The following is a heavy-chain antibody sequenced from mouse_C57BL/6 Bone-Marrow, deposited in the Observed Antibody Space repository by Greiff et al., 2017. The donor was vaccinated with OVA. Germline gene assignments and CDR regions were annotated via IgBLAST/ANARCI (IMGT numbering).Heavy chain of an antibody. CDR2: IDPENGDT. CDR3: TTPYYSIWYFDV. J-gene: IGHJ1*03. CDR1: GFNIKDYY. Sequence: VQLQQSGAELVRPGASVKLSCTASGFNIKDYYMHWVKQRPEQGLEWIGWIDPENGDTEYASKFQGKATITADTSSNTAYLQLSSLTSEDTAVYYCTTPYYSIWYFDVWGTGTTVTVSS. D-gene: IGHD2-5*01. V-gene: IGHV14-4*01.